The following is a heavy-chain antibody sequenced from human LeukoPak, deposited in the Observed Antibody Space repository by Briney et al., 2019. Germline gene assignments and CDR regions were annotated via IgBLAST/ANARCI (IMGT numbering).Heavy chain of an antibody. Sequence: PGGSLRLSCAASGFTFSSYAMHWVRQAPGKGLEWVAVISYDGSNKYHADSVKGRFTISRDNSKNTLYLQMNSLRAEDTAVYYCASLRNDEKKFDYWGQGTLVTVSS. V-gene: IGHV3-30*04. CDR1: GFTFSSYA. CDR2: ISYDGSNK. CDR3: ASLRNDEKKFDY. J-gene: IGHJ4*02. D-gene: IGHD1-1*01.